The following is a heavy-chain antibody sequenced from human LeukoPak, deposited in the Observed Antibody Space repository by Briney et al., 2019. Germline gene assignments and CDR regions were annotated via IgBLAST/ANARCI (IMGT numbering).Heavy chain of an antibody. CDR1: GGSFSGYY. CDR2: INHSGST. CDR3: ARPIYYYGSGSFAY. V-gene: IGHV4-34*01. Sequence: PSETLSLTCAVYGGSFSGYYWSWIRQPPGKGLEWIGEINHSGSTNYNPSLKSRATISVDTSKDQFSLKLSSVTAADTAVYYCARPIYYYGSGSFAYWGQGTLVTVSS. D-gene: IGHD3-10*01. J-gene: IGHJ4*02.